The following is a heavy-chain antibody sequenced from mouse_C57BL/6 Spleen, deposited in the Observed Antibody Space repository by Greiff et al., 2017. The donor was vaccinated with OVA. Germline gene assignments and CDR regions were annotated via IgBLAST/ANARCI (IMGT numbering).Heavy chain of an antibody. CDR1: GYAFSSYW. CDR2: IYPGDGDT. CDR3: AREAYYGNYGDY. J-gene: IGHJ2*01. V-gene: IGHV1-80*01. Sequence: VKLMESGAELVKPGASVKISCKASGYAFSSYWMNWVKQRPGKGLEWIGQIYPGDGDTNYNGKFKGKATLTADKSSSTAYMQLSSLTSEDSAVYFCAREAYYGNYGDYWGQGTTLTVSS. D-gene: IGHD2-10*01.